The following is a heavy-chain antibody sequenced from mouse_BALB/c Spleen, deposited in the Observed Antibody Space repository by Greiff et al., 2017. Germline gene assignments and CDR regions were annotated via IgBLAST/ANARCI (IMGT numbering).Heavy chain of an antibody. D-gene: IGHD2-4*01. CDR3: ARTYDDYLFDAGDY. J-gene: IGHJ4*01. CDR1: GFSLTGYG. CDR2: IWGDGST. V-gene: IGHV2-6-7*01. Sequence: QVQLKESGPGLVAPSQSLSISCTVSGFSLTGYGVNWVRQPPGKGLEWLGMIWGDGSTDYNSALKSRLIISKNNSKSQVFLKMNSLQTSDTTRYYCARTYDDYLFDAGDYWGQGTSVTVSS.